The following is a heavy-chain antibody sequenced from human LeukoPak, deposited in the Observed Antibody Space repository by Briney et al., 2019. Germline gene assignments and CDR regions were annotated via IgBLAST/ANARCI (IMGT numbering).Heavy chain of an antibody. CDR1: GYTFNSYG. D-gene: IGHD3-22*01. V-gene: IGHV1-18*01. Sequence: GVSVKVSCKASGYTFNSYGISWVRQAPGQGLEWMGWISAYNGNTNFAQNLQDRVTMTTDTSTSTAYMELRSLRSDDTAVYYCARSSGYYQPYGYWGQGTLVTVSS. J-gene: IGHJ4*02. CDR3: ARSSGYYQPYGY. CDR2: ISAYNGNT.